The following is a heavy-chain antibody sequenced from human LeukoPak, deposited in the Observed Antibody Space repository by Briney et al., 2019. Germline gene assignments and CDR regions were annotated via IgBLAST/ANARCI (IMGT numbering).Heavy chain of an antibody. CDR1: GFTFSSYA. V-gene: IGHV3-30-3*01. CDR2: ISYDGSNK. Sequence: GGSLRLSCAASGFTFSSYAMHWVRQAPGKGLEWVAVISYDGSNKYYADSVKGRFTISRDNSKNTLYLQMNSLRAEDTAVYYCAKDLGRAVAGPNWFDPWGQGTLVTVSS. J-gene: IGHJ5*02. D-gene: IGHD6-19*01. CDR3: AKDLGRAVAGPNWFDP.